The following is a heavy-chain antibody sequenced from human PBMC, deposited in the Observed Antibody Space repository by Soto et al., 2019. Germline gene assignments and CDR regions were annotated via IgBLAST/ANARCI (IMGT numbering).Heavy chain of an antibody. CDR3: AKGPYSSSWNTP. J-gene: IGHJ5*02. Sequence: SETLSLTCTVSGGSISSGDYYWSWIRQPPGKGLEWIGYIYYSGSTYYNPSLKSRVTISVDTSKNQFSLKLSSVTAADTAVYYCAKGPYSSSWNTPWGQGTLVTVSS. CDR1: GGSISSGDYY. D-gene: IGHD6-13*01. CDR2: IYYSGST. V-gene: IGHV4-30-4*01.